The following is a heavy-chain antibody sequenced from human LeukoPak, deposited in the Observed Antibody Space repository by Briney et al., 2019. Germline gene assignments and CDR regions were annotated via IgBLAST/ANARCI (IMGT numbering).Heavy chain of an antibody. CDR2: IYHSGST. CDR1: GGSISSGGYS. Sequence: ASETLSLTCAVSGGSISSGGYSWSWIRQPPGKGLEWIGYIYHSGSTYYNPSLKSRVTISVDRSKNQFSLKLSSVTAADTAVYYCARGEYDILTGYYRNFDYWGQGTLVTVSS. J-gene: IGHJ4*02. CDR3: ARGEYDILTGYYRNFDY. D-gene: IGHD3-9*01. V-gene: IGHV4-30-2*01.